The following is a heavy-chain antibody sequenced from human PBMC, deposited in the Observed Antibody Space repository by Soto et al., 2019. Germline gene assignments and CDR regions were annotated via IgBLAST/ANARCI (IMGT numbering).Heavy chain of an antibody. CDR2: ISGNGGST. D-gene: IGHD2-2*01. CDR3: AKRPASIITFDY. CDR1: GCTFSNYA. J-gene: IGHJ4*02. V-gene: IGHV3-23*01. Sequence: GGSMRVSWAAAGCTFSNYAMIWVRQAPGKGLEWVSTISGNGGSTYYADSVKGRFTISRDNSKNMLFLQINSLRDDDSAVYYCAKRPASIITFDYWGQGTPVTVSS.